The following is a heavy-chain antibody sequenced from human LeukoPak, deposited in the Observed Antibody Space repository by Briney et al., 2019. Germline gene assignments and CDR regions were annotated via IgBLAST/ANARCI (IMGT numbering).Heavy chain of an antibody. CDR2: INHSGST. CDR3: ARGLGGLGIYYYYGMDV. Sequence: SETLSLTCAVYGGSFSGYYWSWIRQPPGKGLEWIGEINHSGSTNYNPSLKSRVTISVDTSKNQFSLKLSSVTAAGTAVYYCARGLGGLGIYYYYGMDVWGQGTTVTVSS. D-gene: IGHD7-27*01. J-gene: IGHJ6*02. V-gene: IGHV4-34*01. CDR1: GGSFSGYY.